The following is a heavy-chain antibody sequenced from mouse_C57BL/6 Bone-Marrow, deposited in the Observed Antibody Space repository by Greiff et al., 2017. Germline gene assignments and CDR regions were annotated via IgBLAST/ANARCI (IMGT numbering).Heavy chain of an antibody. CDR3: ARSTDYDSSFDY. CDR1: GYAFSSSW. Sequence: LVESGPELVKPGASVKISCKASGYAFSSSWMNWVKQRPGKGLEWIGRLYPGDGDTNYNGKFKGTATLTADKSSSTAYMQRSSLTSEDSAVYFCARSTDYDSSFDYWGQGTTLTVSS. V-gene: IGHV1-82*01. CDR2: LYPGDGDT. D-gene: IGHD1-1*01. J-gene: IGHJ2*01.